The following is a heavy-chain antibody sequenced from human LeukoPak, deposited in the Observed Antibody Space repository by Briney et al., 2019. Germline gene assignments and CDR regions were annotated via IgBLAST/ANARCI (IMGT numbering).Heavy chain of an antibody. CDR3: ARDNPAGP. D-gene: IGHD1-14*01. V-gene: IGHV4-4*07. CDR2: VYTSGNT. Sequence: SETLSHTCSVSGGSISGYSWSWLRQSAAKGLEWIGRVYTSGNTNYNPSFKSRVTMSIDTSKKQFSLKLYTVTAADTAVYYCARDNPAGPWGQGTLVTVSS. J-gene: IGHJ5*02. CDR1: GGSISGYS.